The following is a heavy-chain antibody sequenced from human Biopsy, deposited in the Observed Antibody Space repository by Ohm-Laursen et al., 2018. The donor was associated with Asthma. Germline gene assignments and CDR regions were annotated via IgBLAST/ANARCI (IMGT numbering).Heavy chain of an antibody. V-gene: IGHV1-18*01. J-gene: IGHJ6*02. CDR3: ARAEDYSHYYGIDV. D-gene: IGHD3-10*01. CDR1: GYTFNSAG. Sequence: ASVKVSCKTSGYTFNSAGITWVRQAPGQGLEWMGWISVYNGNTKVAQKLQDRVTMITDTSTSTAYMELRSLRSDDTAVYFCARAEDYSHYYGIDVWGQGTTVTVS. CDR2: ISVYNGNT.